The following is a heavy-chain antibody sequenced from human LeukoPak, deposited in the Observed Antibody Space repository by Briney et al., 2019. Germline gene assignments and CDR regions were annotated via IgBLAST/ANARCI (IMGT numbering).Heavy chain of an antibody. CDR1: GGSISSYY. CDR2: LYYSGST. V-gene: IGHV4-59*08. CDR3: ARHRVGYCSGGSCSYRATNYYYYMDV. D-gene: IGHD2-15*01. J-gene: IGHJ6*03. Sequence: PSETLSLTCTVSGGSISSYYWSWLRQPPGKGLEWIGYLYYSGSTNYNPSLKSRVTISVDTSKNQFSLKLSSVTAADTAVYYCARHRVGYCSGGSCSYRATNYYYYMDVWGKGTTVTVSS.